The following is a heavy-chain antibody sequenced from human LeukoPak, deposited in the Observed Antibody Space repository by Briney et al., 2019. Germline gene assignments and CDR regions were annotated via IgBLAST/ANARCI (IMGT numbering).Heavy chain of an antibody. V-gene: IGHV3-23*01. CDR1: GFTFNTYT. J-gene: IGHJ4*02. CDR2: ITGSGGST. Sequence: GGSLRLSCAASGFTFNTYTMNWVRQAPGKGLEWVSAITGSGGSTYYADSVKGRFTISRDNSKNTLYLQMNSLRAEDTAVYYCAKERGHDYGDWYFVYWGQGTLVTVSS. CDR3: AKERGHDYGDWYFVY. D-gene: IGHD4-17*01.